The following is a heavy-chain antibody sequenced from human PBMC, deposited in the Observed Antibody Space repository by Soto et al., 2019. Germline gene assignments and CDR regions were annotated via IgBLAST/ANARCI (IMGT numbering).Heavy chain of an antibody. V-gene: IGHV4-34*01. J-gene: IGHJ4*02. Sequence: SETLSLTCAVYGGSFSGYYWSWIRQPPGKGLEWIGEINHSGSTNYNPSLKSRVTISVDTSKNQFSLKLSSVTAADTAVYYCARVVRSHYDILTGPVDYWGQGTLVTVSS. CDR3: ARVVRSHYDILTGPVDY. D-gene: IGHD3-9*01. CDR2: INHSGST. CDR1: GGSFSGYY.